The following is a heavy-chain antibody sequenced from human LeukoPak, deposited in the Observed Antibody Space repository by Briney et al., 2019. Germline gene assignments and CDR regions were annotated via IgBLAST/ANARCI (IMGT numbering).Heavy chain of an antibody. CDR1: GYSISRNYH. CDR3: ATMMYGSGSYYNSDY. Sequence: SETLSLTCNVSGYSISRNYHWGWIRQPPGKGLEWIGTIYHTGSTYYSPSLKSRVTISIHTSKNQFSLKLSSVTAADTAVYYCATMMYGSGSYYNSDYWGQGTLVTVSS. D-gene: IGHD3-10*01. J-gene: IGHJ4*02. V-gene: IGHV4-38-2*02. CDR2: IYHTGST.